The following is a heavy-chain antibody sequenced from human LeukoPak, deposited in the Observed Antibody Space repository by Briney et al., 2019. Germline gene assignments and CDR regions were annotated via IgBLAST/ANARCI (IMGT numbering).Heavy chain of an antibody. J-gene: IGHJ4*02. CDR1: GHSISSGDNY. CDR2: IYTSGST. D-gene: IGHD3-22*01. CDR3: ARASYSYDINGWVPFDY. Sequence: PSETLSLTCTVSGHSISSGDNYWSWIRQPGGRGLEWIGRIYTSGSTNYNPSLKSRVTISGDTSKNQFSLRLSSVTAADTAVYYCARASYSYDINGWVPFDYWGQGTLVTVSS. V-gene: IGHV4-61*02.